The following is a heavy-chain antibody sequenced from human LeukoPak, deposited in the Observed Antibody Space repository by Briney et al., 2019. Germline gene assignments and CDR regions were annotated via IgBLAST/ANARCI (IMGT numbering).Heavy chain of an antibody. CDR1: GYTFTSYG. CDR3: ARERADTAMVIVDY. CDR2: MNPNTGNA. D-gene: IGHD5-18*01. Sequence: GASVKVSCKASGYTFTSYGISWVRQATGQGLEWMGWMNPNTGNAGYAQKFQDRVTITWDASISTAYMDLSSLRSEDTAVYYCARERADTAMVIVDYWGQGTLVTVSS. V-gene: IGHV1-8*03. J-gene: IGHJ4*02.